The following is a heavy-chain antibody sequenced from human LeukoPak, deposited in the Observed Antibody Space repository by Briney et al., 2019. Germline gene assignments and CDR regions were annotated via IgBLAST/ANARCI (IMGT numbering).Heavy chain of an antibody. D-gene: IGHD6-13*01. CDR3: ASAPNQQLVWAFDI. Sequence: PGGSLRLSCAASGFTFDDYGMSWVRQAPGKGLEWVSGINWNGGSAGYADSVRGRFTISRDNAKNSLYLQMNSLRAEDTAVYYCASAPNQQLVWAFDIWGQGTMVTVSS. CDR1: GFTFDDYG. CDR2: INWNGGSA. V-gene: IGHV3-20*04. J-gene: IGHJ3*02.